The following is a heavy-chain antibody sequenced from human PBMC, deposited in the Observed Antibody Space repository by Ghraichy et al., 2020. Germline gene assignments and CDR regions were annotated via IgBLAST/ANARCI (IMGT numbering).Heavy chain of an antibody. V-gene: IGHV3-23*01. CDR2: ISGSGGST. CDR1: GFTFSSYA. Sequence: GGSMRLSCAASGFTFSSYAMSWVRQAPGKGLEWVSAISGSGGSTYYADSVKGRLTISRDNSKNTLYLQMNSLRAEDTAVYYCAKFPYYDILTGYYPFDYWGQGTLVTVSS. J-gene: IGHJ4*02. D-gene: IGHD3-9*01. CDR3: AKFPYYDILTGYYPFDY.